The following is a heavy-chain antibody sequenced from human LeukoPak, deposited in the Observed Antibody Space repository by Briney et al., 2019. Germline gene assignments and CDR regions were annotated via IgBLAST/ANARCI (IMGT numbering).Heavy chain of an antibody. CDR3: ARRVTYYDLLTAYYIRYFDL. D-gene: IGHD3-9*01. Sequence: ASVKVSCKAFGYTFTSYDINWVRQATGQGLEWMGWMNPNSGNTGYAQKFQGRVTMTRNTSISTAYMELSSLRSEDTAVYYCARRVTYYDLLTAYYIRYFDLWGRGTLVTVSS. CDR1: GYTFTSYD. J-gene: IGHJ2*01. CDR2: MNPNSGNT. V-gene: IGHV1-8*01.